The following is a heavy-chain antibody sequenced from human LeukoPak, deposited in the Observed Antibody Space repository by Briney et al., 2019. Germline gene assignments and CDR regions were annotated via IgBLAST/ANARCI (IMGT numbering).Heavy chain of an antibody. CDR1: GGSISSYY. CDR2: IYYSGST. D-gene: IGHD3-3*01. V-gene: IGHV4-59*08. CDR3: ARFGNDFWSGYYSDY. Sequence: SETLSLTCTVSGGSISSYYWSWIRQPPGKGLEWIGYIYYSGSTNYNPSLKSRVTISVDTSRNQFSLKLSSVTAADTAVYYCARFGNDFWSGYYSDYWGQGTLVTVSS. J-gene: IGHJ4*02.